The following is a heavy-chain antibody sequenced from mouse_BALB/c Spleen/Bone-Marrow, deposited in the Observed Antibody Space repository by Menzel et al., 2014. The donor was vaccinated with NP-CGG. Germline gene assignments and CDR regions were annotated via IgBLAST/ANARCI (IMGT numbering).Heavy chain of an antibody. CDR2: IDPYDSET. Sequence: LVESGAELVRPGASVKLSCKASGYTFTSYWMNWVKQRPEQGLEWIGRIDPYDSETHYNQKLKDKAILTVDKSSSTAYMELSSLTSEDSAVYYCAREDGYYGMDYWGQGTSVTVSS. J-gene: IGHJ4*01. V-gene: IGHV1-74*04. CDR1: GYTFTSYW. D-gene: IGHD2-3*01. CDR3: AREDGYYGMDY.